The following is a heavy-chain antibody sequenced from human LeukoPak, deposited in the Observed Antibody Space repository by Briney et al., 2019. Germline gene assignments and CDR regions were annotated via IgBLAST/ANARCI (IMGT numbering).Heavy chain of an antibody. J-gene: IGHJ4*02. CDR1: GGSFSGYY. CDR2: INHSGST. CDR3: ASGLTGYDY. V-gene: IGHV4-34*01. D-gene: IGHD3-9*01. Sequence: SETLSLTCAVCGGSFSGYYWSWIRQPPGKGLEWIGEINHSGSTNYNPSLKSRVTISVDTSKNQFSLKLSSVTAADTAVYYCASGLTGYDYWGQGTLVTVSS.